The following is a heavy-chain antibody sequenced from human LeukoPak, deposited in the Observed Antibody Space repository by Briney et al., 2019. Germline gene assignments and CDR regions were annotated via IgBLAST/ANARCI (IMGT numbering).Heavy chain of an antibody. Sequence: SGPTLVKPTPTLTLTCTFSGFSLSTSGMCVSWIRQPPVKALEWLALIDWDDDKYYSTSLKTRLTISKDTSKNQVVLTMTNMDPVDTATYYCARIRSYGYRGADWGQGTLVTVSS. CDR2: IDWDDDK. J-gene: IGHJ4*02. CDR1: GFSLSTSGMC. V-gene: IGHV2-70*01. D-gene: IGHD5-18*01. CDR3: ARIRSYGYRGAD.